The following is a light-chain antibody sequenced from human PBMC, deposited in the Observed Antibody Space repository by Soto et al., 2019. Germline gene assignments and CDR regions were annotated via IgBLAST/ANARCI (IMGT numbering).Light chain of an antibody. CDR3: QQYASAPIT. CDR2: GAS. Sequence: EIVLTQSPGTLSLSPGERATLSCRASQNVGKNYLAWFQQTPGQAPRLLIFGASSRATGIPDRISGSGSGTDFTLTISRLEPEDFVMYYCQQYASAPITFGGGTKVEIK. V-gene: IGKV3-20*01. J-gene: IGKJ4*01. CDR1: QNVGKNY.